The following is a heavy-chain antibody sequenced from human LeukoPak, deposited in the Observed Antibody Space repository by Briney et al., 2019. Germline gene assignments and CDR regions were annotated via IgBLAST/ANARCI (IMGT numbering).Heavy chain of an antibody. D-gene: IGHD5-24*01. CDR1: GFTFSDYY. CDR3: ARLWGWLQDDAFDI. V-gene: IGHV3-11*04. CDR2: ISGSGSTI. J-gene: IGHJ3*02. Sequence: GGSLRLSCAASGFTFSDYYMSWIRQAPGKGLEWGSYISGSGSTIYYADSVKGRFTISRDNAKNSLYLQMNSLRAEDTAVYYCARLWGWLQDDAFDIWGQGTMVTVSS.